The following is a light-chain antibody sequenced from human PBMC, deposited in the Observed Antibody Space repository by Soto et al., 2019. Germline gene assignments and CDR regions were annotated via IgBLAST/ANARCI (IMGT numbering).Light chain of an antibody. CDR3: CSYAGNSIVV. CDR1: SSDVGSYNL. Sequence: QSALTQPASVSGSPGQSITISCSGTSSDVGSYNLVSWYQQHTGKAPKVMIYEVTKRPSGVSNRFSGSKSGNTASLTISGLQAEDEADYYCCSYAGNSIVVFGGGTKLTVL. V-gene: IGLV2-23*02. J-gene: IGLJ2*01. CDR2: EVT.